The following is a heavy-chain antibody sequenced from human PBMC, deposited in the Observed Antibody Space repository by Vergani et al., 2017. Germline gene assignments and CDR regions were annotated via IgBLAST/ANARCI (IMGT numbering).Heavy chain of an antibody. CDR3: ARVNWNGRGRAFDI. V-gene: IGHV3-74*02. D-gene: IGHD1-1*01. CDR1: GFTFSNAW. CDR2: INSDGSST. J-gene: IGHJ3*02. Sequence: VQLVESGGGLVKPGGSLRLSCAASGFTFSNAWMSWVRQAPGKGLEWVSRINSDGSSTSYADSVKGRFTISRDNAKNTLYLQMNSLRAEDTAVYYCARVNWNGRGRAFDIWGQGTMVTVSS.